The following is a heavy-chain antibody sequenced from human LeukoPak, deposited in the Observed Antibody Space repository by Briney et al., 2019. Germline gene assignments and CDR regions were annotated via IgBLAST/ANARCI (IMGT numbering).Heavy chain of an antibody. J-gene: IGHJ4*02. Sequence: GGSLRLSCDASGFTVSGNYMSWVRQAPGKGLEWVSSISSSSSYIYYADSVKGRFTISRDNAKNSLYLQMNSLRAEDTAVYYCAREGDGHNEFDYWGQGTLVTVSS. V-gene: IGHV3-21*01. CDR1: GFTVSGNY. CDR2: ISSSSSYI. D-gene: IGHD5-24*01. CDR3: AREGDGHNEFDY.